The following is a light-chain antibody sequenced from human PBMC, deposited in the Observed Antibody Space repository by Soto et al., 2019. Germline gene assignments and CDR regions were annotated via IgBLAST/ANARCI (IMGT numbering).Light chain of an antibody. CDR2: EDN. V-gene: IGLV6-57*04. CDR1: SGSIASNY. CDR3: QSYDSSAPVV. J-gene: IGLJ2*01. Sequence: NFMLTQPHSVSESPGKTVTISCTRSSGSIASNYVQWYQQRPGSAPTTVIYEDNQRPSGVPDRFSGSIDSSSNSASLTISGLKTEDDADYYCQSYDSSAPVVFGGGTKLTVL.